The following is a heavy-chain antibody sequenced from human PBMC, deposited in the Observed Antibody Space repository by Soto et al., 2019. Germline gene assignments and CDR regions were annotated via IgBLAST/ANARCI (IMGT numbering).Heavy chain of an antibody. CDR3: ARGTPFGVVIPTFDY. J-gene: IGHJ4*02. CDR1: GFTFSSYS. CDR2: ISSSSSTI. Sequence: EVQLVESGGGWVQPGGSLRLSCAASGFTFSSYSMNWVRQAPGKGLDWVSYISSSSSTIYYADSVKGRFTISRDNAKNSLYLQMNSLRDEVTAVYYCARGTPFGVVIPTFDYWGQGTLVTVSS. D-gene: IGHD3-3*01. V-gene: IGHV3-48*02.